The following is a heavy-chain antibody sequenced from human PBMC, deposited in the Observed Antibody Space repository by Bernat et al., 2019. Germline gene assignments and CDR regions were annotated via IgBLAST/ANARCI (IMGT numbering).Heavy chain of an antibody. CDR3: ARDEGGYDSSLLGY. V-gene: IGHV3-66*01. D-gene: IGHD3-22*01. CDR2: IYSGGST. J-gene: IGHJ4*02. CDR1: GFTVSSNY. Sequence: EVQVLESGGGLVQPGGSLRLSCAASGFTVSSNYMSWVRQAPGKGLEWVSVIYSGGSTYYADSVKGRFTISRDNSKNTLYLQMNSLRAEDTAVYYCARDEGGYDSSLLGYWGQGTLVTVSS.